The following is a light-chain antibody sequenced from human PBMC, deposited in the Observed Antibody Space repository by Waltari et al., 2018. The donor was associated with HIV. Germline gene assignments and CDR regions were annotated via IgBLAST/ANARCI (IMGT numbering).Light chain of an antibody. V-gene: IGLV2-14*03. CDR1: SSDVGGYNY. Sequence: HSALTQPASVSGSPGQSLTISCTGTSSDVGGYNYVSWYQQHPDKSPKLMIYDVSNRPSGVSNRFAGSTSGNTASLTISVLQAEDEADYYCSSYTSSSTLVFGGGTKLTVL. CDR2: DVS. J-gene: IGLJ2*01. CDR3: SSYTSSSTLV.